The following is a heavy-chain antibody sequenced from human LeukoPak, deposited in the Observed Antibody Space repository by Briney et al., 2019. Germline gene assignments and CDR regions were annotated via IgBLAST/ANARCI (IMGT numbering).Heavy chain of an antibody. V-gene: IGHV1-18*01. CDR1: GYTFTSYS. CDR2: MSAYNGNT. CDR3: ARASYCSDGSCYSDY. D-gene: IGHD2-15*01. Sequence: ASVKVSCKASGYTFTSYSISWVRQAPGQGPEWMGWMSAYNGNTIYEQKVKGRVTMTTDTSTSTAYMELRSLKSDDTAVYYCARASYCSDGSCYSDYWGQGTLVTVSS. J-gene: IGHJ4*02.